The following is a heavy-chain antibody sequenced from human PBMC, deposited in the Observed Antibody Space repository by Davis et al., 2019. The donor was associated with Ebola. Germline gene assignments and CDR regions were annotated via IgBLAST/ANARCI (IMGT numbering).Heavy chain of an antibody. D-gene: IGHD2-21*01. CDR2: IDFNGGYT. Sequence: GESLKISCAASGFTFSTYAMGWVRRAPGKGLEWVSSIDFNGGYTYYTDSVKGRFTISRDNSKNTLFLQMNSLRAEDTAVYYCARAPVTYCGGDCYPLLYYYYGMDVWGQGTTVTVSS. CDR1: GFTFSTYA. V-gene: IGHV3-23*01. CDR3: ARAPVTYCGGDCYPLLYYYYGMDV. J-gene: IGHJ6*02.